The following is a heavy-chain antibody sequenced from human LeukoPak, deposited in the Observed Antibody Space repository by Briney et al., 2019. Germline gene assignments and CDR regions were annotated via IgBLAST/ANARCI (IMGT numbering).Heavy chain of an antibody. CDR1: GFTFTSSA. D-gene: IGHD3-10*01. V-gene: IGHV1-58*01. J-gene: IGHJ2*01. CDR3: ARGPGGNRNWYFDL. CDR2: IVVGSGNT. Sequence: SVKVSCKASGFTFTSSAVQWVRQARGQRLEWIGWIVVGSGNTNYAQKFQERVTITRDMSTSTAYMELSSLRSEDTAVYYCARGPGGNRNWYFDLWGRGTLVTVSS.